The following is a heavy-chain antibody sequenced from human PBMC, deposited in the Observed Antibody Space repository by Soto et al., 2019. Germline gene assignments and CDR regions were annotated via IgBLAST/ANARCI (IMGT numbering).Heavy chain of an antibody. CDR2: ISLYSDGT. CDR3: ERVVPGAEAWFVP. Sequence: QVQLVQSGGEVKRPGASVKVSCKTSGYTFSNYGITWVRQAPGQPLEWLGWISLYSDGTNYAQKFQGRVSMTTDTSTTTAYMELRSLRSDDTAVYYCERVVPGAEAWFVPWGQGTLVTVSS. CDR1: GYTFSNYG. V-gene: IGHV1-18*01. D-gene: IGHD2-2*01. J-gene: IGHJ5*02.